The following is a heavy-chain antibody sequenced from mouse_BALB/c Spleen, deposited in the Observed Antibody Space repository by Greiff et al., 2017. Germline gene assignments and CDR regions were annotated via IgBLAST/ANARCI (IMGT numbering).Heavy chain of an antibody. CDR1: GYTFTDYN. CDR2: IYPYNGGT. Sequence: EVKLMESGPELVKPGASVKISCKASGYTFTDYNMHWVKQSHGKSLEWIGYIYPYNGGTGYNQKFKSKATLTVDNSSSTAYMELRSLTSEDSAVYYCARGTGTWHFDYWGQGTTLTVSS. J-gene: IGHJ2*01. V-gene: IGHV1S29*02. CDR3: ARGTGTWHFDY. D-gene: IGHD4-1*01.